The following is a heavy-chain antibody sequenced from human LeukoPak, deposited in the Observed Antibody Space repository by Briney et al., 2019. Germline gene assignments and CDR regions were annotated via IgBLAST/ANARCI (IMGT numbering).Heavy chain of an antibody. D-gene: IGHD3-22*01. V-gene: IGHV3-66*02. CDR2: IYSGGST. J-gene: IGHJ3*02. Sequence: GGSLRLSCAASGFTVSSNCMSWVRQAPGKGLEWVSVIYSGGSTYYADSVKGRFTISRDNSKNTLYLQMNSLRAEDTAVYYCARDLHGYDAFDIWGQGTMVTVSS. CDR3: ARDLHGYDAFDI. CDR1: GFTVSSNC.